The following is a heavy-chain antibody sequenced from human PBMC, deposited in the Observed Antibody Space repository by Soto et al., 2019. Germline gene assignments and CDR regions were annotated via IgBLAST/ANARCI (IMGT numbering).Heavy chain of an antibody. CDR1: GFTFSGSW. CDR2: INGDGSGT. CDR3: ARRIFGSVTANDY. D-gene: IGHD3-3*01. J-gene: IGHJ4*02. V-gene: IGHV3-74*01. Sequence: EVQLVESGGGLVQPGGSLRLSCAASGFTFSGSWMHWVRQAPGKGLVWVSRINGDGSGTSYADFVKGRFTISRDHAKNTLFLQMSGLRAEDTAVYYCARRIFGSVTANDYWGQGPLVTVSS.